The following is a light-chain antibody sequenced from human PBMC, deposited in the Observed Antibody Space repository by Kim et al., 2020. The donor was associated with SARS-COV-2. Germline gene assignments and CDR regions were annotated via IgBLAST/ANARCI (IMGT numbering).Light chain of an antibody. CDR2: DAS. Sequence: DIQMTQSPSSLSASIGDRVTITCQASQDISNYLNWYHHKPGKAPKLLIYDASNLETGVPSRFSGSGSGTDFTFTISSLQPEDVATYYCQQYDNLPWTFGQGTKLEI. CDR1: QDISNY. V-gene: IGKV1-33*01. J-gene: IGKJ1*01. CDR3: QQYDNLPWT.